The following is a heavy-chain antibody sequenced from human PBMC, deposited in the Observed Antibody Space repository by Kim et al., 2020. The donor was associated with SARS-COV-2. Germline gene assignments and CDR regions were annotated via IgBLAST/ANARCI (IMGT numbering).Heavy chain of an antibody. CDR1: GGTFSSYA. V-gene: IGHV1-69*13. Sequence: SVKVSCKASGGTFSSYAISWVRQAPGQGLEWMGGIIPIFGTANYAQKFQGRVTITADESTSTAYMELSSLRSEDTAVYYCARDSFGVVTTEYYYYGMDVWGQGTTVTVSS. J-gene: IGHJ6*02. CDR3: ARDSFGVVTTEYYYYGMDV. D-gene: IGHD3-3*01. CDR2: IIPIFGTA.